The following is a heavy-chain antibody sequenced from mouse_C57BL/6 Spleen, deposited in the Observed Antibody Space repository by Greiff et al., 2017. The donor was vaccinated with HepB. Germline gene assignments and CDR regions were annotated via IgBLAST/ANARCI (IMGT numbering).Heavy chain of an antibody. Sequence: EVMLVESGGGLVKPGGSLKLSCAASGFTFSSYAMSWVRQTPEKRLEWVATISDGGSYTYYPDNVKGRFTISRDNAKNNLYLQMSQLKSEDTAMYYFARDNLYYGSSPYWYVDVWGTGTTVTVSS. CDR2: ISDGGSYT. CDR3: ARDNLYYGSSPYWYVDV. V-gene: IGHV5-4*01. CDR1: GFTFSSYA. D-gene: IGHD1-1*01. J-gene: IGHJ1*03.